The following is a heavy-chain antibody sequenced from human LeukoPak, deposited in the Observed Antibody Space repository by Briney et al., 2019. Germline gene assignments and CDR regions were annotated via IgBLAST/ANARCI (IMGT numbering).Heavy chain of an antibody. CDR2: IYYDGSKT. Sequence: GGSLRLSCAASGFTFSSFGMHWVRQAPGKGLECAAFIYYDGSKTYYADSVKGRFTISRDNSKNTLFLQMYSLRAEDTAVYYCAKDINYYDSSGLLGDYWGQGTLVTVSS. D-gene: IGHD3-22*01. V-gene: IGHV3-30*02. CDR3: AKDINYYDSSGLLGDY. J-gene: IGHJ4*02. CDR1: GFTFSSFG.